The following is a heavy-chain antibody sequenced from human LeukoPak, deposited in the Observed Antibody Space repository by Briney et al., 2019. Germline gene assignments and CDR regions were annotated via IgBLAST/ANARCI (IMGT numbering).Heavy chain of an antibody. CDR2: ISYDGSNK. CDR3: ASHPDAFDI. CDR1: GFTFSDYY. Sequence: GGSLRLSCAASGFTFSDYYMSWIRQAPGKGLEWVAVISYDGSNKYYADSVKGRFTISRDNSKNTLYLQMNSLRAEDTAVYYCASHPDAFDIWGQGTMVTVSS. J-gene: IGHJ3*02. V-gene: IGHV3-30-3*01.